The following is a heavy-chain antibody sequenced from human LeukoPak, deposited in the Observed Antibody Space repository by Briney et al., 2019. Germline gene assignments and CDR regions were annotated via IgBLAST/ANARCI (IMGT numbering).Heavy chain of an antibody. J-gene: IGHJ4*02. D-gene: IGHD6-19*01. CDR2: IHPYNGNT. CDR3: ARAISSSGWYGY. Sequence: GESLKISCKGSGYSFTSYAISWVRPAPGQGLEWMGWIHPYNGNTNYAQKLQGRVTMTTDTSTRIAYMELRSLRSDDTAVYYCARAISSSGWYGYWGQGTLVTVSS. V-gene: IGHV1-18*01. CDR1: GYSFTSYA.